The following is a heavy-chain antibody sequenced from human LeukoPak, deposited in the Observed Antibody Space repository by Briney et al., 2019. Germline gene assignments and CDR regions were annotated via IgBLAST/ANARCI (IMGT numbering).Heavy chain of an antibody. J-gene: IGHJ4*02. D-gene: IGHD3-16*02. CDR1: GFTFSSYA. CDR2: ISGSGGST. Sequence: GGSLRLSCAASGFTFSSYAMSWVRQAPGKGLEWVSAISGSGGSTYYADSVKGRFTISRDNSKNTLYLQMNSLRAEDTAVYYCAKNPPSDYVWGSYRYISLLYFDYWGQGTLVTVSS. V-gene: IGHV3-23*01. CDR3: AKNPPSDYVWGSYRYISLLYFDY.